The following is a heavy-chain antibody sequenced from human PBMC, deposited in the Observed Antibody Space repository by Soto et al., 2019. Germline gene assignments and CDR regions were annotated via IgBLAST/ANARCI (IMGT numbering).Heavy chain of an antibody. D-gene: IGHD2-21*01. V-gene: IGHV1-46*03. J-gene: IGHJ4*02. Sequence: ASVNVSCKASGYTFTSYYMHWVRQAPGQGLEWMGIINPSGGSTSYAQKFQGRVTMTRDTSTSTVYMELSSLRSEDTAVYYCARDPSFLYYFDYWGQGTLVTVSS. CDR3: ARDPSFLYYFDY. CDR1: GYTFTSYY. CDR2: INPSGGST.